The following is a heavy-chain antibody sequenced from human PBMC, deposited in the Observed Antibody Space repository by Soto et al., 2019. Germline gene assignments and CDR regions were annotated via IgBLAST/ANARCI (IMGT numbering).Heavy chain of an antibody. Sequence: CSLRLSCAASGFTFTRYSMNWVRQAPGKGLEWVSSISSTTNYIYYGDSMKGRFTISRDNAKNSLYLEMNSLRAEDTAVYYCARESEDLTSNFDYWGQGTLVTVSS. V-gene: IGHV3-21*06. CDR1: GFTFTRYS. CDR3: ARESEDLTSNFDY. CDR2: ISSTTNYI. J-gene: IGHJ4*02.